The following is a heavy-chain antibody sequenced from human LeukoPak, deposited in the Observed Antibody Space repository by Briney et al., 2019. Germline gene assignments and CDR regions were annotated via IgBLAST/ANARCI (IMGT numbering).Heavy chain of an antibody. CDR1: GGSISSGGYY. CDR3: ARDLGVRGVPWYY. V-gene: IGHV4-31*03. CDR2: IYYSGST. J-gene: IGHJ4*02. Sequence: SETLSLTCTVSGGSISSGGYYWSWIRQHPGKGLEWIGYIYYSGSTYYNPSLKSRVTISVDTSKNQFSLKLSSVTAADTAVYYCARDLGVRGVPWYYWGQGTLVTVSS. D-gene: IGHD3-10*01.